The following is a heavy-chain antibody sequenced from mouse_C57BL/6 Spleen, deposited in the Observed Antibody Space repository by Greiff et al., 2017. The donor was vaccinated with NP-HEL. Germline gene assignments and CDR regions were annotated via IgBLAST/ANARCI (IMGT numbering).Heavy chain of an antibody. CDR3: TRQGGLRQGSGIYYAMDY. V-gene: IGHV1-15*01. D-gene: IGHD2-4*01. CDR1: GYTFTDYE. Sequence: QVQLKQSGAELVRPGASVTLSCKASGYTFTDYEMHWVKQTPVHGLEWIGAIDPETGGTAYNQKFKGKAILTADKSSSTAYMELRSLTSEDSAVYYCTRQGGLRQGSGIYYAMDYWGQGTSVTVSS. CDR2: IDPETGGT. J-gene: IGHJ4*01.